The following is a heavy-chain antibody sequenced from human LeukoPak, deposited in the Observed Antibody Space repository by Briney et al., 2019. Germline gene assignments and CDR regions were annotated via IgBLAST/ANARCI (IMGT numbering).Heavy chain of an antibody. Sequence: SETLSLTCTVSGGSISSGGYYWSWIRQHPGKGLEWIGYIYYSGSTYYNPSLKSRVTISVDTSKNQFSLKLSSVTAADTAVYYCARQTYYYDSSGPHWFDPWGQGTLVTVST. J-gene: IGHJ5*02. D-gene: IGHD3-22*01. CDR2: IYYSGST. V-gene: IGHV4-31*03. CDR1: GGSISSGGYY. CDR3: ARQTYYYDSSGPHWFDP.